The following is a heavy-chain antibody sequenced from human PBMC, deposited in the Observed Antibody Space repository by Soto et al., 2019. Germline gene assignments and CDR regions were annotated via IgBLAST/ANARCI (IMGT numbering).Heavy chain of an antibody. CDR3: ARESSSDGYNFYYLDY. CDR1: GGTFSSYA. J-gene: IGHJ4*02. V-gene: IGHV1-69*13. D-gene: IGHD5-12*01. Sequence: SVKVSCKASGGTFSSYAISWVRQAPGQGLEWMGGIIPIFGTANYAQKFQGRVTITADESTSTAYMELSSLRSEDTAVYYCARESSSDGYNFYYLDYWGQGTLVTVSS. CDR2: IIPIFGTA.